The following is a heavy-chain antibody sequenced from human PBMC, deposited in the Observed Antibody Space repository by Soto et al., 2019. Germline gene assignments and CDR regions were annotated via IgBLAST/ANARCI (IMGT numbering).Heavy chain of an antibody. CDR1: GGTFSSYA. V-gene: IGHV1-69*13. CDR3: ARAGYCSGGSCYRAPSNSHSGMHV. D-gene: IGHD2-15*01. CDR2: IIPIFGTA. J-gene: IGHJ6*02. Sequence: SVKVSCKASGGTFSSYAISWVRQAPGQGLEWMGGIIPIFGTANYAQKFQGRVTITADESTSTAYMELSSLRSEDTAVYYCARAGYCSGGSCYRAPSNSHSGMHVSAQRTTVPVSS.